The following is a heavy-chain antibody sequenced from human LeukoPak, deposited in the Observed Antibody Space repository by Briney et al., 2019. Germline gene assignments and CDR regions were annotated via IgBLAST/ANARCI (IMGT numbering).Heavy chain of an antibody. CDR3: ARAFTLGYCSGGRCHDAFDI. CDR1: GFTFSSYA. D-gene: IGHD2-15*01. J-gene: IGHJ3*02. Sequence: PGGSLRLSCAASGFTFSSYAMPWVRQAPGKGLEWVAVISYDGSNKYYADSVKGRFTISRDNSKNTLYLQMTSLRAEDMAVYYCARAFTLGYCSGGRCHDAFDIWGQGTMVTVSS. CDR2: ISYDGSNK. V-gene: IGHV3-30*04.